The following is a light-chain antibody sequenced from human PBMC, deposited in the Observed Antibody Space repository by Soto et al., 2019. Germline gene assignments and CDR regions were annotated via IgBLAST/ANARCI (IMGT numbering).Light chain of an antibody. V-gene: IGKV3-15*01. CDR1: QSVSSN. CDR3: QQYNNWPLT. CDR2: GAS. J-gene: IGKJ4*01. Sequence: EIVMTQSPATLSVSPGERATLPCRASQSVSSNLAWYQQKPGQAPRLLIYGASTRATGIPARLSGSGSGTEFTLTISSLQPEDFAVYYCQQYNNWPLTFGGGTKVDIK.